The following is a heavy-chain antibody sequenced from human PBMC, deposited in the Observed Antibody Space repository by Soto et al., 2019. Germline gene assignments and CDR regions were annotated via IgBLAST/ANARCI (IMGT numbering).Heavy chain of an antibody. D-gene: IGHD3-10*01. J-gene: IGHJ4*02. V-gene: IGHV4-61*01. CDR3: ARFRRNYFDY. CDR1: CGSVTSGSYY. CDR2: INYVGRTS. Sequence: PSETLSLTCTVSCGSVTSGSYYWSWIRQTPGKGLEWIGYINYVGRTSYYSPSLQSRVTISLDSSKNQFSLILSSVTAADTAVYFCARFRRNYFDYWGQGTQVTVSS.